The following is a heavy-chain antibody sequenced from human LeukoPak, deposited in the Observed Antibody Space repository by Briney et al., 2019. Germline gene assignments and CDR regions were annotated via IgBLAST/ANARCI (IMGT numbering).Heavy chain of an antibody. CDR1: GGSISSYY. V-gene: IGHV4-4*07. CDR2: IYTSGST. J-gene: IGHJ3*02. Sequence: SETLSLTCTVSGGSISSYYWSWIRQPAGKGLEWIGRIYTSGSTNDNPSLTRRGTISVDTSKNQFSRKQSSVPAADTAVYYCAKQYSGGWSDAFDIWGQGTMVTVSS. D-gene: IGHD6-19*01. CDR3: AKQYSGGWSDAFDI.